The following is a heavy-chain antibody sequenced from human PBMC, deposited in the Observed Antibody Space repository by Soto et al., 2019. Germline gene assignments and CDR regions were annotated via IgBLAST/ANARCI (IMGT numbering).Heavy chain of an antibody. D-gene: IGHD3-16*01. Sequence: EVQLVESGGGLVKPGGSLRLSCTASDFTFSDAWMNWVLQAPGKGLECVARIKSNADGGTIHYAAPGKGRFTISRDDSQNILYLQMDSLKTEDTAMYYCFEGGDDYWGQGTLVIVSS. CDR2: IKSNADGGTI. CDR3: FEGGDDY. V-gene: IGHV3-15*07. CDR1: DFTFSDAW. J-gene: IGHJ4*02.